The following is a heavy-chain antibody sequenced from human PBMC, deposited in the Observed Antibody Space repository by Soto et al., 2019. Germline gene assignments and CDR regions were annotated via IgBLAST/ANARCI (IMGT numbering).Heavy chain of an antibody. CDR2: IIPIFGTA. D-gene: IGHD4-17*01. V-gene: IGHV1-69*01. Sequence: QVQLVQSGAEVKKPGSSVKVSCKASGGTFSSYAISWVRQAPGQGLEWMGGIIPIFGTAKYAQKFQGKVTITADESTSTAYMELSSLRSEDTAVYYCAVTVTTHYGMDVWGQGTTVTVSS. CDR3: AVTVTTHYGMDV. CDR1: GGTFSSYA. J-gene: IGHJ6*02.